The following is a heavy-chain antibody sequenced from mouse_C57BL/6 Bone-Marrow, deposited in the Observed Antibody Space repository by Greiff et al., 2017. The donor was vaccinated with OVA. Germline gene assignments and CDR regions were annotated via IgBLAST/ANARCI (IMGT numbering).Heavy chain of an antibody. J-gene: IGHJ3*01. Sequence: QVQLQQPGAELVKPGASVKLSCKASGYTFTSYWMQWVKQRPGQGLEWIGEIDPSDSYTNYNQKLKGKATLTVDTSSSTAYMQLSSLTSEDSAVYYCAREGVAPRFAYWGQGTLVTVSA. CDR3: AREGVAPRFAY. V-gene: IGHV1-50*01. D-gene: IGHD1-1*01. CDR2: IDPSDSYT. CDR1: GYTFTSYW.